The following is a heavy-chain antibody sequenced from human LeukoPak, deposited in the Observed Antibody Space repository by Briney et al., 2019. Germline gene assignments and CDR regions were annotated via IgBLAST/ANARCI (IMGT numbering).Heavy chain of an antibody. V-gene: IGHV4-38-2*02. CDR3: ARGGYSYAVDY. D-gene: IGHD5-18*01. CDR2: IYHSGST. Sequence: SETLSLTCTVSGYSISSGYYWGWIRQPPGKGLEWIGSIYHSGSTYNNPSLKSRVTISVDTSKNQFSLRLPSVTATDTAVQYFARGGYSYAVDYWGQGTLVTVSS. CDR1: GYSISSGYY. J-gene: IGHJ4*02.